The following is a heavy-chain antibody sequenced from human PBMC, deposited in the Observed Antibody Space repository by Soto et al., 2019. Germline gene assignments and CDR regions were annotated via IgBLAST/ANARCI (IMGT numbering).Heavy chain of an antibody. J-gene: IGHJ4*02. Sequence: ASVKVSCKASGYTFTSYDINCVRQATGQGLEWMGWMNPNSGNTGYAQKFQGRVTMTRNTSISTAYMELSSLRSEGTAVYYCARGLDSSGWYSDNFDYWGQGTLVTVSS. D-gene: IGHD6-19*01. CDR1: GYTFTSYD. CDR2: MNPNSGNT. V-gene: IGHV1-8*01. CDR3: ARGLDSSGWYSDNFDY.